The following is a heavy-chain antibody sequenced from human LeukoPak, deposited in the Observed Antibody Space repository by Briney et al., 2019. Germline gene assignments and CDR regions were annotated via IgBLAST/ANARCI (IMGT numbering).Heavy chain of an antibody. CDR1: GFTFSSYA. CDR2: ISSSGDNP. J-gene: IGHJ6*02. Sequence: GVSLRLSCAASGFTFSSYAMNWVRQAPGKGLEWVSLISSSGDNPYYADSVKGRFTISRDNSKNTLSLQMNSLRAEDTAVYYCAKDVRVGGGGMDVWGQGTPVTVSS. V-gene: IGHV3-23*01. D-gene: IGHD1-26*01. CDR3: AKDVRVGGGGMDV.